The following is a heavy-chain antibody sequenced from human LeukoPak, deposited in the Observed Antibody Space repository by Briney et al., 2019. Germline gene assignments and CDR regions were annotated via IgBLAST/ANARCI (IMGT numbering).Heavy chain of an antibody. J-gene: IGHJ3*02. CDR2: IYPGDSDT. D-gene: IGHD2-15*01. CDR1: GYSFSSYW. V-gene: IGHV5-51*01. CDR3: ARYRSGGGCSSLTFDI. Sequence: GESLKISCKGSGYSFSSYWIGWVRQVPGKGLEWMGIIYPGDSDTRYSPSFQGQVTISVDKSINTAYVQWSSLKASDTAMYYCARYRSGGGCSSLTFDIWGQGTMVTVSS.